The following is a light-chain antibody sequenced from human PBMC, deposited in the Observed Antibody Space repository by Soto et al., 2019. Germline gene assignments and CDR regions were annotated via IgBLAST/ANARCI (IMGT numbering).Light chain of an antibody. CDR1: QSVSSY. Sequence: EIVLTQSPATLSLSPGERSTISCRASQSVSSYLARYQQKPGQAPRLLTYDASNRATGIPARFSGSGSGTDSTLTISSLEPEDLAVYYCQQRSNWLTFGGGTKAEIK. J-gene: IGKJ4*01. CDR2: DAS. CDR3: QQRSNWLT. V-gene: IGKV3-11*01.